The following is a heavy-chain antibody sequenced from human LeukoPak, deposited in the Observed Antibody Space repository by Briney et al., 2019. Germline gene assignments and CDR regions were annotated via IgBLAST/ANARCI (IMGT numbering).Heavy chain of an antibody. D-gene: IGHD3-22*01. Sequence: GASVKVSCKASGYTFTNYYVHWVRQAPGQGLEWMGIINPSGGSTTYAQKFQGRVNMTRDMSTSIVYMELSSLRSEDTAVYYCARGTLNYYDSSGYYYVGNYYYYMDVWGKGTTVTVSS. J-gene: IGHJ6*03. CDR3: ARGTLNYYDSSGYYYVGNYYYYMDV. CDR1: GYTFTNYY. CDR2: INPSGGST. V-gene: IGHV1-46*01.